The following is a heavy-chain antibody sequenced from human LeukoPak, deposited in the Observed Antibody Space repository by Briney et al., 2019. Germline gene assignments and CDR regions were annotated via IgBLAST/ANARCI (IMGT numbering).Heavy chain of an antibody. J-gene: IGHJ4*02. V-gene: IGHV3-9*01. CDR1: GFTFDDYA. CDR3: AKDIIAYYYGSGSYTHPDY. D-gene: IGHD3-10*01. Sequence: GGSLRLSCAASGFTFDDYAMHWVRQAPGKGLEGVSGLSWNSGSIGYADYVKGRFTISRDNAKSSLYLQMNSLRAEDTALDYCAKDIIAYYYGSGSYTHPDYWGQGTLVTVSS. CDR2: LSWNSGSI.